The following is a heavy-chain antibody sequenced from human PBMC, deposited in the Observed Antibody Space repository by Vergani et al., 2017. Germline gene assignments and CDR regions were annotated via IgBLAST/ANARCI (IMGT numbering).Heavy chain of an antibody. CDR2: SSGSGGST. CDR1: GFTFSSYA. Sequence: EVQLLESGGGLVQPGGSLRLSCAASGFTFSSYAMSWVRQAPGKGLEWVSASSGSGGSTYYADSVKGRFTISRANSKNTLYLQMNSLRGEDTAVYYCAKDPGMVYAMGYFDYWGQGTLVTVSS. J-gene: IGHJ4*02. V-gene: IGHV3-23*01. CDR3: AKDPGMVYAMGYFDY. D-gene: IGHD2-8*01.